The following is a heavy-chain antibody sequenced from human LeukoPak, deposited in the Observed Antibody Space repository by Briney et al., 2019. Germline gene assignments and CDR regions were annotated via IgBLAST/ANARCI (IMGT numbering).Heavy chain of an antibody. V-gene: IGHV1-2*02. D-gene: IGHD3-10*01. CDR1: GYTFTGYY. J-gene: IGHJ6*02. Sequence: ASVKVSCKASGYTFTGYYMHWVRQAPGQGLEWMGWINPNSGGTNYAQKFQGRVTMTRDTYISTAYMELSRLRSDDTAVYYCARDYLLWFGAYYGMDVWGQGTTVTVSS. CDR2: INPNSGGT. CDR3: ARDYLLWFGAYYGMDV.